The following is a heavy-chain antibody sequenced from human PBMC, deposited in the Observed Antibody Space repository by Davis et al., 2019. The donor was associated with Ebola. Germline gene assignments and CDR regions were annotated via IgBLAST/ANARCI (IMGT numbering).Heavy chain of an antibody. Sequence: SETLSLTCAVYGGSFSGYYWSWIRQSPGKGLEWIGYIYYSGSTNYNPSLKSRVTISVDTSKNQFSLKLSSVTAADTAVYYCSRSLAAAGPTDGYFDYWGQGTLVTVSS. CDR2: IYYSGST. CDR1: GGSFSGYY. D-gene: IGHD6-13*01. J-gene: IGHJ4*02. CDR3: SRSLAAAGPTDGYFDY. V-gene: IGHV4-59*01.